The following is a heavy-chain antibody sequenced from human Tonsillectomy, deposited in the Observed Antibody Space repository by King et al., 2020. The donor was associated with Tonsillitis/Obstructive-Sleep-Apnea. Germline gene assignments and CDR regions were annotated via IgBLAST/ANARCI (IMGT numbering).Heavy chain of an antibody. Sequence: EVQLVESGGGLVKPGGSLRLSCAASGFTFSSFSMNWVRQAPGKGLEWLSSISSSSSYIYYADSVKGRFTISRDNDKNSLYLQMNSLRAEDTAVYYCAGGDIVIVPSAIGDWGQGTLVTVSS. J-gene: IGHJ4*02. V-gene: IGHV3-21*01. CDR2: ISSSSSYI. D-gene: IGHD2-2*02. CDR3: AGGDIVIVPSAIGD. CDR1: GFTFSSFS.